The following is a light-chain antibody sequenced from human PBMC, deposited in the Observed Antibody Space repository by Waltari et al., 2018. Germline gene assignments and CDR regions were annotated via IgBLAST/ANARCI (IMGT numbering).Light chain of an antibody. J-gene: IGKJ1*01. CDR2: GAS. Sequence: EIVLTQSPATLSVSPGERATLPCRASQSVINNLAWYQQKPGQAPRLLIYGASRRTSDVPVRFSGSGAGTEFTLTISSLRSGDSAMYYCHQYNTWPKTFGQGTKVEI. CDR3: HQYNTWPKT. CDR1: QSVINN. V-gene: IGKV3-15*01.